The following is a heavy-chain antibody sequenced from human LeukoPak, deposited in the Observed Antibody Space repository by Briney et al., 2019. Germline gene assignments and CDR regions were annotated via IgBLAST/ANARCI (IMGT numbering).Heavy chain of an antibody. CDR3: ERPRYSYGYVGYFDY. J-gene: IGHJ4*02. CDR2: ISAYNGNT. Sequence: ASVKVSCKASGYTFTSYGISWVRQAPGQGLEWMGWISAYNGNTNYAQKLQGRVTMTTDTSTSTAYMELRSLRSDDTAVYYCERPRYSYGYVGYFDYWGQGTLVTVSS. V-gene: IGHV1-18*01. CDR1: GYTFTSYG. D-gene: IGHD5-18*01.